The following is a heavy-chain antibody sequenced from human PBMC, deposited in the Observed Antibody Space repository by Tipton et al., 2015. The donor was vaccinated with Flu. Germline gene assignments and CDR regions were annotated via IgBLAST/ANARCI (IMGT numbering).Heavy chain of an antibody. V-gene: IGHV1-2*02. Sequence: QLVQSGAEVKKPGASVKVSCKASGYTFTGYYMHWVRQAPGQGLEWMGWINPNSGGTNYAQKFQGRVTMTRDTSISTAYMELSRLRSDDTAVYYCARDRGTGVRFLEWSLDAFDIWGQGTMVAVSS. CDR1: GYTFTGYY. J-gene: IGHJ3*02. D-gene: IGHD3-3*01. CDR2: INPNSGGT. CDR3: ARDRGTGVRFLEWSLDAFDI.